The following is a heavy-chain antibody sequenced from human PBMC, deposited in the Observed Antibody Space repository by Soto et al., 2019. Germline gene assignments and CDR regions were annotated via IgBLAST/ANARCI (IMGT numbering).Heavy chain of an antibody. CDR2: IYYSGST. J-gene: IGHJ4*02. V-gene: IGHV4-61*01. Sequence: SSETLSLTCTVSGGSVSSGSYYWSWIRQPPGKGLEWIGYIYYSGSTNYNPSLKSRVTISVDTSKNQFSLKLSSVTAADTAVYYCARYPDYYDSSGHDYWGQGTLVTVSS. D-gene: IGHD3-22*01. CDR3: ARYPDYYDSSGHDY. CDR1: GGSVSSGSYY.